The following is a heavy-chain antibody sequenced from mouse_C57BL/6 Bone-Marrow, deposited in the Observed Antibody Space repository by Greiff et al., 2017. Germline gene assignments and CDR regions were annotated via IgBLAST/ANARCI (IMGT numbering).Heavy chain of an antibody. CDR1: GYTFTSYG. J-gene: IGHJ2*01. Sequence: EVQLQESGAELVRPGSSVKMSCKTSGYTFTSYGINWVKQRPGQGLEWIGYIYIGNGYTEYNEKFKGKATLTSDTSSSTAYMQLSSLTSEDSAIYYCARTWPYYYGSSPFDYWGQGTTLTVSA. CDR3: ARTWPYYYGSSPFDY. CDR2: IYIGNGYT. D-gene: IGHD1-1*01. V-gene: IGHV1-58*01.